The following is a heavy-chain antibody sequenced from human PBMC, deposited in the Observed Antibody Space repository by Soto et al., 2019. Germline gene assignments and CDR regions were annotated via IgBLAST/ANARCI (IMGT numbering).Heavy chain of an antibody. V-gene: IGHV1-69*13. J-gene: IGHJ4*02. Sequence: SVKVSCKASGGTFSSYAISWVRQAPGQGLEWMGGIIPIFGTANYAQKFQGRVTITADESTSTAYMELNSLRSEDTAVYYCARDGRAHDYGGKYSNYWGQGTLVTVSS. D-gene: IGHD4-17*01. CDR2: IIPIFGTA. CDR3: ARDGRAHDYGGKYSNY. CDR1: GGTFSSYA.